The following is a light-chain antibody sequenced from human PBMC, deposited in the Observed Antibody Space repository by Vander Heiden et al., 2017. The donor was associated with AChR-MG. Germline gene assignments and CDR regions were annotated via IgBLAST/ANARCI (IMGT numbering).Light chain of an antibody. CDR3: NSQDSSGLNLGD. Sequence: LGQTVRITCQGDSLSRYYASWYQQKQGQTAVLVIYGTNNRPSGIPDRFSGSSSGNTASLPITGAQAEDEADYYCNSQDSSGLNLGDFGTGTKVTVL. V-gene: IGLV3-19*01. CDR1: SLSRYY. J-gene: IGLJ1*01. CDR2: GTN.